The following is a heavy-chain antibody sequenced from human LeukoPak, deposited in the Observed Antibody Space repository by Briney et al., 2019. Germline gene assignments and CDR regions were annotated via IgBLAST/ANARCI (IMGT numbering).Heavy chain of an antibody. D-gene: IGHD3-22*01. CDR2: MNPNSGNT. CDR1: GYTFTSYD. CDR3: ATEPRLHYDSSGYN. Sequence: GASVKVSCKASGYTFTSYDINWVRQATGQGLEWMGWMNPNSGNTGYAQKFQGRVTMTRNTSISTAYMELSSLRSEDTAVYYCATEPRLHYDSSGYNWGQGTLVTVSS. J-gene: IGHJ4*02. V-gene: IGHV1-8*01.